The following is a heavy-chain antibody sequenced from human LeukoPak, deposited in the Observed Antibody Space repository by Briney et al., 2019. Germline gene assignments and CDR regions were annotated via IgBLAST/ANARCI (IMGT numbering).Heavy chain of an antibody. CDR2: IYYSGST. CDR3: AKLGNHNSGGDFDY. J-gene: IGHJ4*02. Sequence: PSETLSLTCTVSGGSISSYYWSWIRQSPGKGLEWIGYIYYSGSTNYNPSLKSRVTISVDTSKNQFSLKLSSVTAADTAVYYCAKLGNHNSGGDFDYWGQGTLVTVSS. D-gene: IGHD1-14*01. CDR1: GGSISSYY. V-gene: IGHV4-59*08.